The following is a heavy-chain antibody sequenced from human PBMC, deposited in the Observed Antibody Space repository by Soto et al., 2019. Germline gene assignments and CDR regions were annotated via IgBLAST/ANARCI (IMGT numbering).Heavy chain of an antibody. CDR1: EFTFSNYW. D-gene: IGHD1-1*01. CDR3: TRLDSSLAHYGMDV. J-gene: IGHJ6*02. CDR2: IKPDGSEE. Sequence: GGSLRISCAASEFTFSNYWLTWVRQAPGKGLEWVAKIKPDGSEEYYVDSVKGRFTISRDNSKNSLYLQMDSLRAEDTAIYYCTRLDSSLAHYGMDVWGQGTTVTVSS. V-gene: IGHV3-7*01.